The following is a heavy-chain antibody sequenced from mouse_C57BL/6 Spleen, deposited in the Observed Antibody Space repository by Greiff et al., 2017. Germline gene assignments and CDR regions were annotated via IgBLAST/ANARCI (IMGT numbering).Heavy chain of an antibody. Sequence: EVKLMESEGGLVQPGSSMKLSCTASGFTFSDYYMAWVRQVPEKGLEWVANINYDGSSTYYLDSLKSRFIISRDNAKNILYLQMSSLKSEDTATYYCARDRGNYLWYFDVWGTGTTGTVSS. V-gene: IGHV5-16*01. CDR2: INYDGSST. CDR1: GFTFSDYY. D-gene: IGHD2-1*01. J-gene: IGHJ1*03. CDR3: ARDRGNYLWYFDV.